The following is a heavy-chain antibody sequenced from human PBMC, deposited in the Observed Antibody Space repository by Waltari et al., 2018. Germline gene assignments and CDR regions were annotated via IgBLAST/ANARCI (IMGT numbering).Heavy chain of an antibody. Sequence: QLQLQESGSGLVKPSQTLSLTCAVSGGSISSGGYSWSWIRQPPGKGLEWIGYIYHSGSTYYNPSLKSRVTISVDRSKNQFSLKLSSVTAADTAVYYCARGGSNFWSGYLDYWGQGTLVTVSS. V-gene: IGHV4-30-2*01. D-gene: IGHD3-3*01. CDR3: ARGGSNFWSGYLDY. J-gene: IGHJ4*02. CDR1: GGSISSGGYS. CDR2: IYHSGST.